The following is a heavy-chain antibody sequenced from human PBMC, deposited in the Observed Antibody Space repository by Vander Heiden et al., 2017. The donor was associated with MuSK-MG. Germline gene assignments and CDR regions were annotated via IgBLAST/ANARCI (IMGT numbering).Heavy chain of an antibody. CDR2: IKYDGSEK. V-gene: IGHV3-7*01. J-gene: IGHJ4*02. Sequence: EGRLVESGGDLVQRGGSLRLSCVAPGITFSNYWMHWVRQAPGKGLEWVANIKYDGSEKNYVDSVKGRFAISRDNAKKSLYLQMDSLRGEDTAVYYCASGWWYFDYWGLGTLVTVSS. CDR1: GITFSNYW. CDR3: ASGWWYFDY. D-gene: IGHD2-15*01.